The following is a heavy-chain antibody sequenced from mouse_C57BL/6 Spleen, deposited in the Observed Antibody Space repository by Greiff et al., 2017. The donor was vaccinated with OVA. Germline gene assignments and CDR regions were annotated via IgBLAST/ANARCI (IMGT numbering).Heavy chain of an antibody. J-gene: IGHJ2*01. V-gene: IGHV1-69*01. Sequence: QVQLKESGAELVMPGASVKLSCKASGYTFTSYWMHWVKQRPGQGLEWIGEIDPSDSYTNYNQKFKGKSTLTVDKSSSTAYMQLSSLTSEDSAVYYCARGVANYCDYWGQGTTLTVSS. D-gene: IGHD1-1*01. CDR1: GYTFTSYW. CDR3: ARGVANYCDY. CDR2: IDPSDSYT.